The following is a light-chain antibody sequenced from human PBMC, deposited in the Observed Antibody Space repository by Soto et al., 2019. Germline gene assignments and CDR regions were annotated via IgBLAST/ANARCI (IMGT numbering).Light chain of an antibody. CDR2: VGTGGSVG. Sequence: QLVLTRPPSASASLGASITLTCTLSSGYSNYKVDWYQQRPGKGPRFVMRVGTGGSVGSKGDGIPGRFSVLGSGLNRYLTIKNIQEEDESDYHCGADHGSGGNSVVFGGGTKLTVL. CDR1: SGYSNYK. V-gene: IGLV9-49*01. J-gene: IGLJ2*01. CDR3: GADHGSGGNSVV.